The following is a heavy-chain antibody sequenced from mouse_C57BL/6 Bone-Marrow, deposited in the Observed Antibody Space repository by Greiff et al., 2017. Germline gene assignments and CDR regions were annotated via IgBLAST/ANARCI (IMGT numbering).Heavy chain of an antibody. CDR1: GYTFTGYW. V-gene: IGHV1-9*01. CDR3: ARPPYSSGYDYYAMDY. D-gene: IGHD3-2*02. CDR2: ILPGSGST. J-gene: IGHJ4*01. Sequence: VQLQQSGAELMKPGASVKLSCKATGYTFTGYWIEWVKQRPGHGLEWIGEILPGSGSTNYNEKFKGKATFTADTSSNTAYMQLSSLTTEDSAIYYCARPPYSSGYDYYAMDYWGQGTSVTVSS.